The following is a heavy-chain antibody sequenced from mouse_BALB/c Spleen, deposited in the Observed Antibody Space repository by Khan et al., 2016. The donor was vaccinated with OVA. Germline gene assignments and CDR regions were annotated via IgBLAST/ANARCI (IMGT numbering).Heavy chain of an antibody. CDR2: INTYTGEP. D-gene: IGHD2-14*01. CDR1: GFTFTNYG. CDR3: ARVGYNGTMDF. Sequence: QIQLVQSGPELKKPGETVQISCKASGFTFTNYGMNWVRQAPGKGLKWMGWINTYTGEPTFTDDFKGRFAFSLETSASTDYLQINSLKNEDTATYVYARVGYNGTMDFWGQGTSVTVSS. V-gene: IGHV9-3-1*01. J-gene: IGHJ4*01.